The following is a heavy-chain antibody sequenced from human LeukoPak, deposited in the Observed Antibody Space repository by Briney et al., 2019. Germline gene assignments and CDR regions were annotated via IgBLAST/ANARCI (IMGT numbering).Heavy chain of an antibody. V-gene: IGHV1-2*02. CDR2: INPNSGGT. CDR1: GYTFTSYG. D-gene: IGHD3-9*01. CDR3: ARGPYYDILTGYASGWFDP. Sequence: ASVKVSCKASGYTFTSYGISWVRQAPGQGLEWMGWINPNSGGTNYAQKFQGRVTMTRDTSISTAYMELSRLRSDDTAVYYCARGPYYDILTGYASGWFDPWGQGTLVTVSS. J-gene: IGHJ5*02.